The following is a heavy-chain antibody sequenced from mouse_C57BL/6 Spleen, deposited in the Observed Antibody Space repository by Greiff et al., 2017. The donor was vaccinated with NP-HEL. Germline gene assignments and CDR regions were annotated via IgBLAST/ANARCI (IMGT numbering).Heavy chain of an antibody. J-gene: IGHJ2*01. CDR3: ARLDGNYLYYFDY. V-gene: IGHV5-15*01. CDR1: GFTFSDYG. CDR2: ISNLAYSI. Sequence: DVKLVESGGGLVQPGGSLKLSCAASGFTFSDYGMAWVRQAPRKGPEWVAFISNLAYSIYYADTVTGRFTISRENAKNTLYLEMSSLRSEDTAMYYCARLDGNYLYYFDYWGQGTTLTVSS. D-gene: IGHD2-1*01.